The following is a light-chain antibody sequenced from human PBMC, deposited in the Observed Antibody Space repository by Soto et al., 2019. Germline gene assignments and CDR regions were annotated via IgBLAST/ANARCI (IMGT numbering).Light chain of an antibody. CDR1: NIGSKS. V-gene: IGLV3-21*02. Sequence: SYELTQPPSVPVAPGQTARITCGGNNIGSKSVHWYQEKSGQAPVLVVYDDNDRPSGIPERFSGSNSGNTATLTISRVEAGDEADYYCQVWDSSSDWVFGGGTKVTVL. J-gene: IGLJ3*02. CDR2: DDN. CDR3: QVWDSSSDWV.